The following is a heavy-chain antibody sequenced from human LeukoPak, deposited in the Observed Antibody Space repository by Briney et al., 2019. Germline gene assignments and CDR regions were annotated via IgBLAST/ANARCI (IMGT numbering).Heavy chain of an antibody. J-gene: IGHJ4*02. CDR1: GYTFTSYG. D-gene: IGHD6-13*01. CDR3: ARWSPPVKAAAGPQNGYDY. V-gene: IGHV1-18*01. CDR2: ISAYNGNT. Sequence: ASVKVSCKASGYTFTSYGISWVRQAPGQGLEWMGWISAYNGNTNYAQKLQGRVTMTTDTSTSTAYMELRSLRSDDTAVYYCARWSPPVKAAAGPQNGYDYWGRGTLVTASS.